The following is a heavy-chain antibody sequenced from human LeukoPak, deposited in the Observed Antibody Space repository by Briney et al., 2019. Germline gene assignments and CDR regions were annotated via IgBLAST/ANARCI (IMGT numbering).Heavy chain of an antibody. CDR1: GFAFSVYA. D-gene: IGHD6-19*01. CDR2: INANSGTT. Sequence: GGSLKLSCEASGFAFSVYAMSWLRQPPGKGLEWVSTINANSGTTSYAASVRGRFTISRDNSKNALYLQLTTLRADDTATYYCAKPISGGLAVTADWFHPWGQGTLVVVSS. V-gene: IGHV3-23*01. CDR3: AKPISGGLAVTADWFHP. J-gene: IGHJ5*01.